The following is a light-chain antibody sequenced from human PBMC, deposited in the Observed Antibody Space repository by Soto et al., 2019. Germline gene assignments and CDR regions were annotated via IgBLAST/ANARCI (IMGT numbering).Light chain of an antibody. Sequence: EIVLTQSPATLSLSPGERATLSCRASQTVSRFLAWYQQKPGQAPRLLVYDAPDRAAGIAARFSGSGSGTDFTLPLSSLEPEDFAVYYCQQRRIFVQGTRLEI. V-gene: IGKV3-11*01. CDR2: DAP. CDR1: QTVSRF. CDR3: QQRRI. J-gene: IGKJ5*01.